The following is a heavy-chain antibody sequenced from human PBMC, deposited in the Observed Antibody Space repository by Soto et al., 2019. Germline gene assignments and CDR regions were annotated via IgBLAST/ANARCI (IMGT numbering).Heavy chain of an antibody. J-gene: IGHJ6*02. D-gene: IGHD6-13*01. CDR3: ARDQQGGPYYYGVDV. CDR1: GGSISSYY. Sequence: SETLSLTCTVSGGSISSYYWSWIRQPPGKGLEWIGYIYYSGSTNYNPSLKSRVTISVDTSKNQFSLKLSSVTAADTAVYYCARDQQGGPYYYGVDVWGQGTTVTVSS. V-gene: IGHV4-59*01. CDR2: IYYSGST.